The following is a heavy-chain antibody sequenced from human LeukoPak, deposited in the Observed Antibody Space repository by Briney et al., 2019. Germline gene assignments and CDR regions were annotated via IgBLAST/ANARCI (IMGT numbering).Heavy chain of an antibody. V-gene: IGHV4-31*03. CDR1: GGSTSIGGCY. CDR2: IYYSGSP. J-gene: IGHJ4*02. Sequence: PSETLSLTCTVSGGSTSIGGCYWGWISQHPGKGLGWIGYIYYSGSPSYHPSLKSRVTISVDTPKNQFSLKLSSVTAADTAVYYCATDYYDSSAYYFDYWGQGTLVTVSS. D-gene: IGHD3-22*01. CDR3: ATDYYDSSAYYFDY.